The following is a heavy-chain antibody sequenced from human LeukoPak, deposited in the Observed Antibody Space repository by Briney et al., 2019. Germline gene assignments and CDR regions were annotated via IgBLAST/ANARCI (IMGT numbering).Heavy chain of an antibody. Sequence: PSETLSLTCTVSGGSISSSSYYWGWIRQPPGQGLEWIGSIYYSGSTYYNPSLKSRVTISVDTSKNQFSLKLSSVTAADTAVYYCARIESYYDSSGYYYFDYWGQGTLVTVSS. J-gene: IGHJ4*02. D-gene: IGHD3-22*01. CDR1: GGSISSSSYY. CDR3: ARIESYYDSSGYYYFDY. V-gene: IGHV4-39*01. CDR2: IYYSGST.